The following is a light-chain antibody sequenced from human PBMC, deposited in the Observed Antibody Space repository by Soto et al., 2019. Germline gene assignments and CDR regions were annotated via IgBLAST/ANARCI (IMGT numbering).Light chain of an antibody. CDR3: LQHYAYPWT. Sequence: DIQMPHSPSAVSASVGVRVTITCRARQDISRFLAWFQQNPGKVPKRLVYLATSLQSGAPSRFSGSGSGTEFNFTISSLQPEDFATYYCLQHYAYPWTFGQGTKVDLK. J-gene: IGKJ1*01. V-gene: IGKV1-17*03. CDR1: QDISRF. CDR2: LAT.